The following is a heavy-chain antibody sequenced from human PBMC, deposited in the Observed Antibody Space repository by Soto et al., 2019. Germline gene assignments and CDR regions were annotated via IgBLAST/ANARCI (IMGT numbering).Heavy chain of an antibody. CDR2: ISSSGSTI. CDR1: GFTFSSYE. J-gene: IGHJ6*02. V-gene: IGHV3-48*03. D-gene: IGHD5-18*01. CDR3: ARDLYNTAEDDYYGMDV. Sequence: VQLVESGGGLVQPGGSLRLSCAASGFTFSSYEMNWVRQAPGKGLEWVSYISSSGSTIYYADSVKGRFTISRDNAKNSRYLQMNSLRAEDTAVYYCARDLYNTAEDDYYGMDVWGQGTTVTVSS.